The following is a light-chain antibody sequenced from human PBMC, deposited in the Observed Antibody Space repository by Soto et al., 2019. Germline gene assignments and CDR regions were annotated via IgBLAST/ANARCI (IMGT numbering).Light chain of an antibody. V-gene: IGKV3-15*01. J-gene: IGKJ5*01. CDR2: GAS. Sequence: ETVMTQSPAALSVSPGQGATLSCRASQRVGNDVAWYQQKPGQAPRLLIYGASTRATAIPARFSASGSGTEFTLTITSLQSEDFAVYYCQQFGNSPITFGQGTRLEIK. CDR3: QQFGNSPIT. CDR1: QRVGND.